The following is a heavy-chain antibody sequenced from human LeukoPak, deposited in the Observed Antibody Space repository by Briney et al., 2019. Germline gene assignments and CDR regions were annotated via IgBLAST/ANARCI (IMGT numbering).Heavy chain of an antibody. CDR3: ARTWGYDILTGTAQNWFDP. CDR2: IYYSGST. D-gene: IGHD3-9*01. J-gene: IGHJ5*02. V-gene: IGHV4-59*08. CDR1: GGSISSYY. Sequence: SETLSLTCTVSGGSISSYYWSWIRQPPGKGLEWIGYIYYSGSTNYNPSLKSRVTISVDTSKNQFSLKLSSVTAADTAVYYCARTWGYDILTGTAQNWFDPWGQGTLVTVSS.